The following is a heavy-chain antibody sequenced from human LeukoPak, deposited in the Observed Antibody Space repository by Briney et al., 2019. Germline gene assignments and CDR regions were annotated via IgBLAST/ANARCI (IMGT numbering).Heavy chain of an antibody. Sequence: SETLSLTCTVSGGSISRYYWAWIRQPPGKGLEWLGYIYYSGSTNYNPSLKSRVTISVDTSKNQFSLKLSSVTAADTAVYYCARDDGSYLDYWGQGTLVTVSS. D-gene: IGHD1-26*01. V-gene: IGHV4-59*12. J-gene: IGHJ4*02. CDR2: IYYSGST. CDR3: ARDDGSYLDY. CDR1: GGSISRYY.